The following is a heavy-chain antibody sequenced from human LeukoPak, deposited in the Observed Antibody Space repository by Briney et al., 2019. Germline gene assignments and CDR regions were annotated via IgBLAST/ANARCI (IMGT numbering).Heavy chain of an antibody. CDR1: GFTFSSYT. J-gene: IGHJ4*02. V-gene: IGHV3-48*01. CDR2: ISSSTSTI. CDR3: AKSVRVWGSYRSTYFDY. Sequence: GGSLRLSCAASGFTFSSYTMNWVRQAPGKGLEWVSYISSSTSTIYYADSVKGRFTISRDNSKNTLYLQMNSLRAEDTAVYYCAKSVRVWGSYRSTYFDYWGQGTLVTVSS. D-gene: IGHD3-16*02.